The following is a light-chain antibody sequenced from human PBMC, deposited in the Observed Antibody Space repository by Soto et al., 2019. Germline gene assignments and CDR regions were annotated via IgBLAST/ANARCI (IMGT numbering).Light chain of an antibody. CDR3: QQRLHWPIT. J-gene: IGKJ5*01. Sequence: DIVLTQCAAAVSLSPGDRVTLSCRASHTVGRYLSWYQHSAGQGPRLLVYDASIGATGVPARFSGSGSETDFTLTISSLEPEYFAVYYCQQRLHWPITFGQGTRLEI. CDR2: DAS. V-gene: IGKV3-11*01. CDR1: HTVGRY.